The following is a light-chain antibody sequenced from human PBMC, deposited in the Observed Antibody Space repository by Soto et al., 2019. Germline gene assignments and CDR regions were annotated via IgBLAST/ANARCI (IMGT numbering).Light chain of an antibody. Sequence: QSVLTQSASASGTPGQRVTISCSGGTSNIGTNAVYWFQLLPGTAPKLLIYYSNHRPSGISDRFSGSKSGTSASLAISGLRPVFFFNYYCAAWDDSLPRQVFVT. CDR3: AAWDDSLPRQV. CDR1: TSNIGTNA. CDR2: YSN. V-gene: IGLV1-47*01. J-gene: IGLJ1*01.